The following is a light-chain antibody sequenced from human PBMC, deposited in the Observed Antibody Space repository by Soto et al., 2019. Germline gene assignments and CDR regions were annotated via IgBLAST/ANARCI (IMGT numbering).Light chain of an antibody. CDR1: SSDVGDYNY. CDR2: DVS. Sequence: QSVLTQPASVSGSPGQSITISCTGTSSDVGDYNYVSWYQQHPGKAPKLMIFDVSNRPSGVSNRFSGSKSGNTASLTISGLQAEDEADYYCISDTSSITRVFGTGTKVTVL. J-gene: IGLJ1*01. CDR3: ISDTSSITRV. V-gene: IGLV2-14*01.